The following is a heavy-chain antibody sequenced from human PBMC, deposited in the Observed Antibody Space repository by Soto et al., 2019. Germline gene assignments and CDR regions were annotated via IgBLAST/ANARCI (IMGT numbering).Heavy chain of an antibody. J-gene: IGHJ4*02. V-gene: IGHV1-2*02. CDR3: AISRYSSGYCYTNSLYYFDY. Sequence: ASVKVSGKASGYTFAGPSIHWVRQAPGQGXEWMGWINPDNGGTNYAQRFQGRVTMTRDTSISTAYMELSKLRSDDTAVYYCAISRYSSGYCYTNSLYYFDYWGQGALVTVSS. CDR1: GYTFAGPS. D-gene: IGHD2-21*02. CDR2: INPDNGGT.